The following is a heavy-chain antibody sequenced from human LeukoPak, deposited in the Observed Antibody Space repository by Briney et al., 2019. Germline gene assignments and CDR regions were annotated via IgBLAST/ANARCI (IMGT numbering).Heavy chain of an antibody. CDR2: INPNSGVT. Sequence: GASVKVSCKASGYTFTDYYMHWVRQAPGQGLEWMGWINPNSGVTNYAQKFQGRVTMTRDTSISTAYMELSRLRSDDTAVYYCARGSTRDSSGCYGPGKWFDPWGKGTLVTVSS. J-gene: IGHJ5*02. CDR3: ARGSTRDSSGCYGPGKWFDP. D-gene: IGHD6-19*01. CDR1: GYTFTDYY. V-gene: IGHV1-2*02.